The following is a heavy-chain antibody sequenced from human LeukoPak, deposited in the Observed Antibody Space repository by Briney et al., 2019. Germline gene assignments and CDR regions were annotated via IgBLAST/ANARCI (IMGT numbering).Heavy chain of an antibody. CDR1: GFTFSSYA. CDR3: AAPFDYDFWSGYPETKLDY. V-gene: IGHV3-23*01. J-gene: IGHJ4*02. CDR2: ISGSGGST. D-gene: IGHD3-3*01. Sequence: GGSLRLSCAASGFTFSSYAMSWVRQAPGKGLEWVSAISGSGGSTYYADSVKGRFTISRGNSKNTLYLQMNSLRAEDTAVYYCAAPFDYDFWSGYPETKLDYWGQGTLVTVSS.